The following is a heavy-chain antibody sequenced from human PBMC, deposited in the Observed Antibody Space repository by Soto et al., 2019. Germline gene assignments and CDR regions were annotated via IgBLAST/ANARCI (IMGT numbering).Heavy chain of an antibody. D-gene: IGHD4-17*01. J-gene: IGHJ4*02. CDR2: IFYTGST. CDR1: GGSINSASYH. V-gene: IGHV4-31*03. CDR3: AILDDGDSAFDS. Sequence: QVQLQESGPGLVQPSETLSLTCSVSGGSINSASYHWSWLRQHPGKVLEFIGYIFYTGSTYYIPSLKTRLTISVDTSKNHVALRLNAVTAADTAVYYCAILDDGDSAFDSWGRGMLVTVSS.